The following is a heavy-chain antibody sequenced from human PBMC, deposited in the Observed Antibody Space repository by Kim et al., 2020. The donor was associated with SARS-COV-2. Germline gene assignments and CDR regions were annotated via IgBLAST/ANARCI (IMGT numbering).Heavy chain of an antibody. CDR3: ARADETDSSGFFY. CDR1: GGTFRSYY. D-gene: IGHD3-22*01. V-gene: IGHV1-69*13. J-gene: IGHJ4*02. CDR2: IILIFGTP. Sequence: SVKVSCKASGGTFRSYYIAWVRQAPGQGLEWMGGIILIFGTPNYAQKFQGRVTITADESTSTASMALSSLTSADTAVYYCARADETDSSGFFYWGQGSL.